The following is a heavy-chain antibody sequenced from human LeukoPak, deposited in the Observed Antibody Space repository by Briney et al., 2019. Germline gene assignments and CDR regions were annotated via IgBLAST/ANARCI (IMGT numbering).Heavy chain of an antibody. CDR1: GFTFSSYA. CDR3: AKDVLSGTYYYFDQ. D-gene: IGHD1-26*01. V-gene: IGHV3-23*01. Sequence: PGGSLRLSCGGSGFTFSSYAMSWVRQAPGKGLEWVSAISGSGSNTYYADSVMGRFTISRDNSKNTLYLQMNSLRAEDTAVYYCAKDVLSGTYYYFDQWGQGTLVTVSS. J-gene: IGHJ4*02. CDR2: ISGSGSNT.